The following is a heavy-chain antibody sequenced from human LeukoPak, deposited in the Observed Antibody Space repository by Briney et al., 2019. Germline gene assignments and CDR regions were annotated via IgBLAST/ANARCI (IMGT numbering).Heavy chain of an antibody. D-gene: IGHD3-9*01. CDR3: ARDADIYDILTGYPDY. CDR1: GFTFSSYA. J-gene: IGHJ4*02. CDR2: ISYDGSNK. Sequence: GGSLRLSCAASGFTFSSYAMHWVRQAPGKGLEWVAVISYDGSNKYYADSVKGRFTISRDNSKNTLYLQMNSLRAEDTAVYYCARDADIYDILTGYPDYWGQGTLVTVSS. V-gene: IGHV3-30-3*01.